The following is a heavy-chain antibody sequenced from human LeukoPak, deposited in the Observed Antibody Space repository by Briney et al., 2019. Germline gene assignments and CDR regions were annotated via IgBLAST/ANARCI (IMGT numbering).Heavy chain of an antibody. CDR3: ARAPLGANKDLGFDY. D-gene: IGHD1-26*01. Sequence: PSETLSLTCTVSGGSISSYYWSWIRQPPGKGLEWIGYIYYSGSTNYNPSLKSRVTISVDTSKNQFSLKLSSVTAADTAVYYCARAPLGANKDLGFDYWGQGTLVTVSS. J-gene: IGHJ4*02. CDR1: GGSISSYY. V-gene: IGHV4-59*01. CDR2: IYYSGST.